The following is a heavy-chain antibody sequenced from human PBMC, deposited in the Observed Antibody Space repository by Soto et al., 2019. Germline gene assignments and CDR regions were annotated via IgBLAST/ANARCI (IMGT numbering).Heavy chain of an antibody. CDR2: INPNNGGT. V-gene: IGHV1-2*02. Sequence: GDSVKVSCKASGYTFTGYYFHWVRQALGQGLEWMGWINPNNGGTNYAQKFQGRVTMTRDTSISTAYMELRRLRPDDTAVYYCASDWIFGLLIWLDPWSQGSLDPGSS. CDR3: ASDWIFGLLIWLDP. CDR1: GYTFTGYY. J-gene: IGHJ5*02. D-gene: IGHD3-3*01.